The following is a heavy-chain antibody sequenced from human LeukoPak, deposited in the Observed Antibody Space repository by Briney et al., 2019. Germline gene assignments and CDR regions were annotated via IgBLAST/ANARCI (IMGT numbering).Heavy chain of an antibody. D-gene: IGHD1-14*01. V-gene: IGHV4-30-4*01. J-gene: IGHJ5*02. CDR2: IYYSGST. Sequence: SETLFLTCTVSGGSLSSGDSYWSWIRQPPGKGLEWIGYIYYSGSTYYHPSLNSRVTISVDTSKTQFSLKLSSVTAADTAVYYCARVIGISNWFDPWGQGTLVTVSS. CDR3: ARVIGISNWFDP. CDR1: GGSLSSGDSY.